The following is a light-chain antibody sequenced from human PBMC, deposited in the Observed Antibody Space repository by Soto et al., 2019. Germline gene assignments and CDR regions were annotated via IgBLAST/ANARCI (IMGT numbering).Light chain of an antibody. Sequence: VLTQSPGTLSLSPGERATLACRASQGVSTNYVAWYQQKPGQAPRLLIYGASNRAAGIPDRFSGRGSGTDFALTISRLEPEDFAVFYCHQYGHSPYTFGQGTKLEIK. CDR3: HQYGHSPYT. J-gene: IGKJ2*01. CDR1: QGVSTNY. V-gene: IGKV3-20*01. CDR2: GAS.